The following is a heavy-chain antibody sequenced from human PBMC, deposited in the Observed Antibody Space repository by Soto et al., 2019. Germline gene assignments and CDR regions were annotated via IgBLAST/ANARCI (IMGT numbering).Heavy chain of an antibody. CDR1: GGSIATSSYF. CDR3: SRRAPEGFDP. V-gene: IGHV4-39*02. Sequence: SETLSLTCTVSGGSIATSSYFWAWIRRPPGKGLEWIGSIDYRGTIYDNPSLKSRVTISVDTSKNHFSLKLDSVTAADTALYYCSRRAPEGFDPWGQGTLVTVSS. J-gene: IGHJ5*02. CDR2: IDYRGTI.